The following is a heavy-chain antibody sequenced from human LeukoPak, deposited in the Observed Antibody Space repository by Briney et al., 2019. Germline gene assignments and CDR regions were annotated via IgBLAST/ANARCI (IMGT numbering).Heavy chain of an antibody. D-gene: IGHD1-26*01. CDR2: ISWNSGSI. CDR1: GFTIDDYA. CDR3: AKDIGWELGVGAFDI. Sequence: PGRSLRLSCAASGFTIDDYAMHWVRQAPGKGLEWVSGISWNSGSIGYADSVKGRFTISRDNAKNSLYLQMNSLRAEDMALYYCAKDIGWELGVGAFDIWGQGTMVTVSS. J-gene: IGHJ3*02. V-gene: IGHV3-9*03.